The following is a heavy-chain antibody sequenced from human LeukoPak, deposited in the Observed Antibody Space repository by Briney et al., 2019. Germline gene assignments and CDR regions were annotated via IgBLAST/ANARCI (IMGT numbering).Heavy chain of an antibody. CDR3: ARGTTAAGKLRYFDY. CDR2: ISGSGGST. D-gene: IGHD6-13*01. Sequence: GGSLRLSCAASGFTFSSYAMSWVRRAPGKGLGWVSAISGSGGSTYYADSVKGRFTISRDNSKNTLYLQMNSLRAEDTAVYYCARGTTAAGKLRYFDYWGQGTLVTVSS. J-gene: IGHJ4*02. CDR1: GFTFSSYA. V-gene: IGHV3-23*01.